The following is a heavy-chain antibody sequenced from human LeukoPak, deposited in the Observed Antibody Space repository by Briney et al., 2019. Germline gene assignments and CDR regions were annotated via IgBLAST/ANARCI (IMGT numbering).Heavy chain of an antibody. V-gene: IGHV3-21*01. CDR2: ISSSSSYI. CDR3: ARLVGDRGSYYRGY. CDR1: GFTFSSYS. D-gene: IGHD1-26*01. Sequence: GSLRLSCAASGFTFSSYSMNWVRQAPGKGLEWVSSISSSSSYIHYADSVKGRFTISRDNAKNSLYLQMNSLRAEDTAVYYCARLVGDRGSYYRGYWGQGTLVTVSS. J-gene: IGHJ4*02.